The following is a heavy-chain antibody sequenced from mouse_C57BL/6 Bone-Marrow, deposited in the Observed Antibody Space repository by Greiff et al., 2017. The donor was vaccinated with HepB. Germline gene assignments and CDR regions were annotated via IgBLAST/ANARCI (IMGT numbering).Heavy chain of an antibody. CDR2: IHPNSGST. CDR3: ARLGVTTVVALRYFDV. D-gene: IGHD1-1*01. Sequence: QVQLQQPGAELVKPGASVKLSCKASGYTFTSYWMHWVKQRPGQGLEWIGMIHPNSGSTNYNEKFTSKATLTVDKSSSTAYMSLSSLTSEDSAVYYCARLGVTTVVALRYFDVWGTGTMVTVSS. CDR1: GYTFTSYW. V-gene: IGHV1-64*01. J-gene: IGHJ1*03.